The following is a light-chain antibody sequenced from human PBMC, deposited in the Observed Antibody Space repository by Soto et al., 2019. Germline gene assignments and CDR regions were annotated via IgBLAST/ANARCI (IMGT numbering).Light chain of an antibody. CDR1: QNIGTI. Sequence: DIQLTQSPPSLSASVGDKVTITCRASQNIGTILNWYQLRPGKAPKLLIYVTSSLHTGVPSRFSGSGSGSEFTLTISNLQPEDFATYSCQQTHGNPTFGQGTKVDIK. V-gene: IGKV1-39*01. CDR2: VTS. CDR3: QQTHGNPT. J-gene: IGKJ1*01.